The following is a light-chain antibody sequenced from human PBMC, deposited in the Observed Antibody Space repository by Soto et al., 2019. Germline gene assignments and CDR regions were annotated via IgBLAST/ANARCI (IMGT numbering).Light chain of an antibody. CDR1: SSNIGAGYD. Sequence: QSVLTQPPSVSGAPGQRVTISCTGSSSNIGAGYDVHWYQQLPGTAPKLLIYDNSNRPSGVPDRFSGSKSGTSASLAITGLQAEDAADYYCQSYDSSLRVFGGGTKLTVL. J-gene: IGLJ2*01. CDR2: DNS. CDR3: QSYDSSLRV. V-gene: IGLV1-40*01.